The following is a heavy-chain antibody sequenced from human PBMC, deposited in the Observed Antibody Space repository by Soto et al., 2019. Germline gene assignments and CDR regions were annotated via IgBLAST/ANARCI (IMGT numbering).Heavy chain of an antibody. CDR1: GFTFSSYA. CDR2: ISHAGRSE. V-gene: IGHV3-30*04. J-gene: IGHJ5*02. Sequence: QVQLVESGGGVVQPGRSLRLSCAASGFTFSSYATHWVRQTPGRGLEWVAVISHAGRSEYYADSVKGRFSISRDTSRKTLYLQMDSLRPEDTAVYYCVRGQTTVRSRGWFDPWGQGTQVTVSS. CDR3: VRGQTTVRSRGWFDP. D-gene: IGHD4-17*01.